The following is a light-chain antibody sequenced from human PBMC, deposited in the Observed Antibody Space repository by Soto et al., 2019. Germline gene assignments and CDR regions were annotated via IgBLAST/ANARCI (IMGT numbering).Light chain of an antibody. CDR2: GAS. Sequence: EIVLTQSPGTLSLSPGERATLSCRACQSVSSSYLAWYQQKPGQAPRLLIYGASIRATGIPDRFSGSGSGTDFTLTISRLEPEDFAVYYCQQYDSSPLTFGGGTKVEIK. CDR1: QSVSSSY. J-gene: IGKJ4*01. V-gene: IGKV3-20*01. CDR3: QQYDSSPLT.